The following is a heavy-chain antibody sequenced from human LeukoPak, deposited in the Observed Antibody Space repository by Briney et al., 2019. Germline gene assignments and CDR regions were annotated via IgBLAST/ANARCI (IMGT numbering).Heavy chain of an antibody. Sequence: SETLSLTCTVSGGSISISSYYWGWIRQPPGKGLEWIGSIYYSGSTYYNPSLKSRVTISVDTSKNQFSLKLSSVTAADTAVYYCARGRWELLFPSARTHWFDPWGQGTLVTVSS. CDR1: GGSISISSYY. J-gene: IGHJ5*02. V-gene: IGHV4-39*01. D-gene: IGHD1-26*01. CDR3: ARGRWELLFPSARTHWFDP. CDR2: IYYSGST.